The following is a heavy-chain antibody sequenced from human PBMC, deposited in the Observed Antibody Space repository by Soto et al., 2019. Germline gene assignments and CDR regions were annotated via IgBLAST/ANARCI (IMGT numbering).Heavy chain of an antibody. CDR3: ASFSYYDFWSGFFF. V-gene: IGHV4-34*01. J-gene: IGHJ6*02. D-gene: IGHD3-3*01. CDR1: GGSFSGYY. CDR2: INHSGST. Sequence: SETLSLTCAVYGGSFSGYYWSRIRQPPGKGLEWIGEINHSGSTNYNPSLKSRVTISVDTSKNQFSLKLSSVTAADTAVYYCASFSYYDFWSGFFFWGQGTTVTVSS.